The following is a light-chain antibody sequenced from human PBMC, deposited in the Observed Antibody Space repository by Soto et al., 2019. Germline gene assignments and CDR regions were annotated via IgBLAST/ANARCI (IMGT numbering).Light chain of an antibody. CDR3: QQSYSTPRT. J-gene: IGKJ1*01. CDR2: TAS. Sequence: DIRMTQSPSSLSASVGDTVTITCRASQTIAKYLNWYQQKPGKAPTLLIYTASTLQSGVPSRFSGTGSGTDFTLTVNSLQPEDSATYYCQQSYSTPRTFGQGTKVDIK. CDR1: QTIAKY. V-gene: IGKV1-39*01.